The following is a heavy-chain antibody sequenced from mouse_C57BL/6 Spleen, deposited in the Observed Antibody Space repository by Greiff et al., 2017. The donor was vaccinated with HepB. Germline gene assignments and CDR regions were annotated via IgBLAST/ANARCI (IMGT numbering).Heavy chain of an antibody. Sequence: QVQLKQPGAELVRPGSSVKLSCKASGYTFTSYWMHWVKQRPTQGLEWIGNIDPSDSETHYNQKFKDKATLTVDKSSSTAYMQLSSLTSEDSAVYYCARRRGKDAMDYWGQGTSVTVSS. CDR1: GYTFTSYW. CDR2: IDPSDSET. V-gene: IGHV1-52*01. D-gene: IGHD1-3*01. CDR3: ARRRGKDAMDY. J-gene: IGHJ4*01.